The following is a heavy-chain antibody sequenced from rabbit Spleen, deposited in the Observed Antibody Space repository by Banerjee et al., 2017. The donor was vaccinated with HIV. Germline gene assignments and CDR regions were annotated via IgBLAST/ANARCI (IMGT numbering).Heavy chain of an antibody. Sequence: EESGGGLVQPEGSLTLTCKASGFSFSSYGVSWVRQAPGKGLEWIGYIDPVFGTTYYANWVNGRFTISSHNAQNTLYLQLHSLTAADTATYFCVRGASGSGYYSLWGPGTLVTVS. CDR2: IDPVFGTT. CDR3: VRGASGSGYYSL. CDR1: GFSFSSYG. V-gene: IGHV1S47*01. J-gene: IGHJ4*01. D-gene: IGHD1-1*01.